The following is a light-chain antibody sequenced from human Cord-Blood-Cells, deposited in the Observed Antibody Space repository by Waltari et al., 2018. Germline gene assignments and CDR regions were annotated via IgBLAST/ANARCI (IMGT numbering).Light chain of an antibody. Sequence: SSELTQDPAVSVALGQTVRITCQGDRLRSYYASWYQQKPGQAPVLVIYGKNNRPSGIPDRFSGSSSGNTASLTITGAQAEDEADYCCNSRDSSGNHVVFGGGTKLTVL. V-gene: IGLV3-19*01. CDR1: RLRSYY. CDR3: NSRDSSGNHVV. J-gene: IGLJ2*01. CDR2: GKN.